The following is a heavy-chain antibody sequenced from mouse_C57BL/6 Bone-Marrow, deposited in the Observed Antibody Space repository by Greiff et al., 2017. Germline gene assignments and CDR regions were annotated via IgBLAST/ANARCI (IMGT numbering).Heavy chain of an antibody. Sequence: VQLQQSGPELVKPGASVKISCKASGYAFSSSWMNWVKQRPGKGLEWIGRIYPGDGDTNYNGKFKGKATLTADKSSSTAYMQLSSLTSEDSAVYFGARLEVSAMDYWGQGTSVTVSA. D-gene: IGHD2-14*01. CDR1: GYAFSSSW. V-gene: IGHV1-82*01. CDR3: ARLEVSAMDY. CDR2: IYPGDGDT. J-gene: IGHJ4*01.